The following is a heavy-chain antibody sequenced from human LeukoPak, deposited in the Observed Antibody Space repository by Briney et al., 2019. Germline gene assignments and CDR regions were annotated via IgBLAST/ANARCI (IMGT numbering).Heavy chain of an antibody. J-gene: IGHJ6*03. Sequence: SETLFLTCSVSGGSINSSSYYWGWLRQPPGKGLEWIGSFSYSGSPYYSPTLKSRVTISLDTSTNQFSLNLRSVTAADTAAYYCARHRKYRGGSYPGHYYYYMDVWGKGTTVTVSS. CDR1: GGSINSSSYY. D-gene: IGHD1-26*01. V-gene: IGHV4-39*07. CDR3: ARHRKYRGGSYPGHYYYYMDV. CDR2: FSYSGSP.